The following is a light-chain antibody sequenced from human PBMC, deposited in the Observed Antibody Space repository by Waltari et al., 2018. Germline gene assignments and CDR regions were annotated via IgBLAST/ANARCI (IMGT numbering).Light chain of an antibody. CDR3: QQSYSTPHT. Sequence: DIQMTQSPSSLSASVGDRVTITCRASQTIRSYLNWYQQKPGKAPKLLIYGASSLQSGVPSRFSRSGSGTDFTLTISSLQPEDFATYYCQQSYSTPHTFGQGTKLEIK. CDR1: QTIRSY. CDR2: GAS. V-gene: IGKV1-39*01. J-gene: IGKJ2*01.